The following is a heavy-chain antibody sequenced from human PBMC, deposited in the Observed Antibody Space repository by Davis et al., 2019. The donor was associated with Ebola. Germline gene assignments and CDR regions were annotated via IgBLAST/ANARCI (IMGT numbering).Heavy chain of an antibody. CDR1: VAPSVVTT. Sequence: MPSETLPSPALSLVAPSVVTTGAGSGSPQGRDWSGLGISITVGAPTTNPSLKSRVTISVDTSKNQFSLKLSSVTAADTAVYYCARDLTLDYWGQGTLVTVSS. CDR3: ARDLTLDY. V-gene: IGHV4-59*01. CDR2: SITVGAP. D-gene: IGHD2-15*01. J-gene: IGHJ4*02.